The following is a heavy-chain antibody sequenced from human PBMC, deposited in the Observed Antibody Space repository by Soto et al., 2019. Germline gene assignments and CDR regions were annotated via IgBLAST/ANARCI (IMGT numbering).Heavy chain of an antibody. J-gene: IGHJ3*02. Sequence: QVQLVESGGGLVKPGGSLRLSCAASGFTFSDYYMSWIRQAPGKGLEWVSYIGRSSSYTNYADSVKGRFTISRDNAKNSLYLQMNSLRAEDTAVYYCARDADILTGSDAFDIWGQGTMVTVSS. CDR2: IGRSSSYT. CDR3: ARDADILTGSDAFDI. V-gene: IGHV3-11*05. CDR1: GFTFSDYY. D-gene: IGHD3-9*01.